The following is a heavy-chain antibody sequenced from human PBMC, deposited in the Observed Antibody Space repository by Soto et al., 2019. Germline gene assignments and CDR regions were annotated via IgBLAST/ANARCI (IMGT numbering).Heavy chain of an antibody. D-gene: IGHD5-18*01. CDR2: IYYSGST. V-gene: IGHV4-59*01. CDR1: GGSISSYY. J-gene: IGHJ4*02. CDR3: ARTLYSYGHRFDY. Sequence: PSETLSLTCTVSGGSISSYYWSWIRQPPGKGLEWIGYIYYSGSTNYNPSLKSRVTISVDTSKNQFSLKLSSVTAADTAVYYCARTLYSYGHRFDYWSQGTLVTVSS.